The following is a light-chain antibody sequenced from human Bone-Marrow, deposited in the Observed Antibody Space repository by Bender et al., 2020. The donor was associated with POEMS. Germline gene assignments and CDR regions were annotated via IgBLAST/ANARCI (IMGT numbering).Light chain of an antibody. CDR1: SSDVGGYNY. J-gene: IGLJ3*02. CDR3: SSYTAIATGV. V-gene: IGLV2-14*03. Sequence: QSALTQPPSASGSPGQSVTISCTGTSSDVGGYNYVSWYQQQPGKAPKLLIYDVNIRPSGVSSRFSGSKSGNTASLTISGLQAEDEGDYYCSSYTAIATGVFGGGTRLTVL. CDR2: DVN.